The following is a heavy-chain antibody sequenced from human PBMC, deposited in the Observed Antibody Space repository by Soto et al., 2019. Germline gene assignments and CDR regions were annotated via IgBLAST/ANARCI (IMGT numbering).Heavy chain of an antibody. CDR3: AKEGNRVRGPDY. V-gene: IGHV3-23*01. Sequence: EVQLLESGGGLVQPGGSLGLSCAASGFPFSNYVLRWVRQAPGKGLEWVPAISGTGGSTYYADSLKGRFTISRDNSKNTLYVPMNSLRVEDTAVYYCAKEGNRVRGPDYWGQGTLVTVSS. J-gene: IGHJ4*02. D-gene: IGHD3-10*01. CDR1: GFPFSNYV. CDR2: ISGTGGST.